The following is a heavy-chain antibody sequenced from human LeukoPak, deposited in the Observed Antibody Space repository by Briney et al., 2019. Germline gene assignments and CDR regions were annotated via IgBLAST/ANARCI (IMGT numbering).Heavy chain of an antibody. D-gene: IGHD2-15*01. J-gene: IGHJ4*02. CDR2: IYYSGST. Sequence: SETLSLTCTVSGGSISSYYWSWIRQPPGKGLEWVGYIYYSGSTNYNPSLKSRVTISVDTSKNQFSLKLSSVTAADTAVYYCARGGRDCSGGSCPIDYWGQGTLVTVSS. CDR3: ARGGRDCSGGSCPIDY. V-gene: IGHV4-59*01. CDR1: GGSISSYY.